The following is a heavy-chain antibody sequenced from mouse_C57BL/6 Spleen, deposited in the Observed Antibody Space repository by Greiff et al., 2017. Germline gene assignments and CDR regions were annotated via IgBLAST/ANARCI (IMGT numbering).Heavy chain of an antibody. CDR2: MYYSGTI. V-gene: IGHV3-5*01. J-gene: IGHJ4*01. CDR1: GISITTGNYR. D-gene: IGHD2-2*01. CDR3: ARDQGVTPLDY. Sequence: VQLKESGPGLVKPSQTVFLTCTVPGISITTGNYRWSWIRQFPGNKLEWIGYMYYSGTITYNPSLTSRTTITRDTPKNQFFLEMNSLTAEDTATYYCARDQGVTPLDYWGQGTSVTVSS.